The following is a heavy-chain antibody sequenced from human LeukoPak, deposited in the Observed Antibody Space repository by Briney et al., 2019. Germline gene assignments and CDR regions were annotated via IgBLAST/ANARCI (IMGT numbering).Heavy chain of an antibody. Sequence: PSETLTLTCSVSGGSIGTYYWSWIRQPAGKRLEWIGRVSTTGSTKYNPSFKSRVTMSLDTSKNQFSLNLNSVTAADTAAYYCAREGDSWGQGTLVTVSS. CDR1: GGSIGTYY. J-gene: IGHJ5*01. CDR3: AREGDS. V-gene: IGHV4-4*07. CDR2: VSTTGST.